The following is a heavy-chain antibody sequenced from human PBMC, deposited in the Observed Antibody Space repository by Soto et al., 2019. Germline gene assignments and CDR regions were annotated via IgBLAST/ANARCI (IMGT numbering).Heavy chain of an antibody. D-gene: IGHD3-10*01. CDR3: ARGGGGPKRIYYYYYGMDV. CDR1: GGSFSGYY. J-gene: IGHJ6*02. V-gene: IGHV4-34*01. CDR2: INHSGST. Sequence: QVQLQQWGAGLLKPSETLSLTCAVYGGSFSGYYWSWIRQPPGKGLEWIGEINHSGSTNYNPSLKSRVTISVETSNNQFALKLSSVTAADTAVYYCARGGGGPKRIYYYYYGMDVWGQGTTVTVSS.